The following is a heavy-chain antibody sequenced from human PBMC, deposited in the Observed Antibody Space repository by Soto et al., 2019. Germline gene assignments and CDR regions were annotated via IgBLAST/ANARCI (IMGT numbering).Heavy chain of an antibody. CDR1: GYSFTGYG. Sequence: QVQLVQSGAEVKKPGASVKVSCKASGYSFTGYGINWVRQAPGQGLQWLGRITTYNGDTNYAQNFQGRVTMTTDTYTSTTYMELRSLRSDDTAVYFCARGRGYSLIPVVDDAVDVCGQGTLVTVSS. CDR3: ARGRGYSLIPVVDDAVDV. D-gene: IGHD5-12*01. CDR2: ITTYNGDT. J-gene: IGHJ3*01. V-gene: IGHV1-18*04.